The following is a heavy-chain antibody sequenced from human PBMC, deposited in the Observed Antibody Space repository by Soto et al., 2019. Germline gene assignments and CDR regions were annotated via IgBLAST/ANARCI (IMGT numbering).Heavy chain of an antibody. CDR3: ARDARDNYELHLGELSFNWFDP. V-gene: IGHV4-31*03. CDR2: IYYSGST. Sequence: PSETLSLTCTVSGGSISSGGYYWSWIRQHPGKGLEWIGYIYYSGSTYYNPSLKSRVTISVDTSKNQFSLKLSSVTAADTAVYYCARDARDNYELHLGELSFNWFDPWGQGTLVTVSS. J-gene: IGHJ5*02. CDR1: GGSISSGGYY. D-gene: IGHD3-16*02.